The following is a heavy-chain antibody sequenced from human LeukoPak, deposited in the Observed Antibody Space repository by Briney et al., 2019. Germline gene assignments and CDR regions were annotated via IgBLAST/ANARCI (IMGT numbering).Heavy chain of an antibody. CDR3: ARDEGRWYVYYYYGMDV. D-gene: IGHD6-13*01. J-gene: IGHJ6*02. Sequence: GGSLRLSCAASGFTFSSYAMHWVRQAPGKGLEWVAVISYDGSNKYYADSVKGRFTISRDNSKNTLYLQMNSLRAGDTAVYYCARDEGRWYVYYYYGMDVWGQGTTVTVSS. V-gene: IGHV3-30-3*01. CDR1: GFTFSSYA. CDR2: ISYDGSNK.